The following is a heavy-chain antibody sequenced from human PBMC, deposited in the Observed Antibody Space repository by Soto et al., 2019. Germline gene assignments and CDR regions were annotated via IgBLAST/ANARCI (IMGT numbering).Heavy chain of an antibody. CDR1: GDTFTDYY. CDR3: ARGGHVVVVTAALDY. D-gene: IGHD2-21*02. Sequence: QVQLMQSGAEVKKPGASVKVSCKASGDTFTDYYIHWVRQAPGQGLGWMGTGNPSGGHTTYAQHFLGRVTMTRDTSTSTLYMELTSLTSDDTAIYYCARGGHVVVVTAALDYWGQGTLVTVSS. J-gene: IGHJ4*02. V-gene: IGHV1-46*01. CDR2: GNPSGGHT.